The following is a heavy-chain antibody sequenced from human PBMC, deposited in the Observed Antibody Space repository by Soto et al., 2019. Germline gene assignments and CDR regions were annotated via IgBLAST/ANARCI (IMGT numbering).Heavy chain of an antibody. D-gene: IGHD4-17*01. CDR1: GGSISGGGYY. CDR3: ARETTVTPQTREFDY. J-gene: IGHJ4*02. V-gene: IGHV4-31*02. Sequence: PSETLSLPCTVSGGSISGGGYYWIWIRQHPGKGLEWIGYIYYSGSTYHNPSLKSRVTISVDTSKNQFSLKLSSVTAADTAVYYCARETTVTPQTREFDYWGQGTLVTVSS. CDR2: IYYSGST.